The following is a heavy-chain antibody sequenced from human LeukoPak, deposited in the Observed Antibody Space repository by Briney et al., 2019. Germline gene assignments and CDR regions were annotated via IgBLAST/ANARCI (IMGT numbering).Heavy chain of an antibody. CDR2: ISSSSTTI. D-gene: IGHD6-13*01. V-gene: IGHV3-48*04. CDR3: ARDRPAATGTERYDH. CDR1: GFTFNTFS. Sequence: GGSLRLFCAASGFTFNTFSMNWVRQAPGKGLEWISYISSSSTTIYYADSVKGRFTISRDNAKNSLYLQMNSLRAEDTAVYYCARDRPAATGTERYDHWGQGALVTVSS. J-gene: IGHJ4*02.